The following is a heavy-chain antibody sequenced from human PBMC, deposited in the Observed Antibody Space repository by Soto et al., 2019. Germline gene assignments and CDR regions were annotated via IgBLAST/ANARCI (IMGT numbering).Heavy chain of an antibody. D-gene: IGHD6-19*01. V-gene: IGHV3-30*18. Sequence: QVQLVESGGGVVQPGRSLRLSCAASGFTFSSYGMHWVRQAPGKGLEWVAVISYDGSNKYYADSVKGRFTISRDNSKNTLYLQMNSLRAEETAVYYCAKDRFSRRYSSGWYLGGYDYWGQGTLVTVSS. CDR3: AKDRFSRRYSSGWYLGGYDY. J-gene: IGHJ4*02. CDR1: GFTFSSYG. CDR2: ISYDGSNK.